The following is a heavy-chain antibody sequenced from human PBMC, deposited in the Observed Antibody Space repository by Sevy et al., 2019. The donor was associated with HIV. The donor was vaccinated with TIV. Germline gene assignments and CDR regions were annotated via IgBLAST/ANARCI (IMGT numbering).Heavy chain of an antibody. CDR1: GFTFSSYA. Sequence: GGSLRLSCAASGFTFSSYAMSWVRQAPGKGLEWVSAISGSGGSTYYADSVKGRFTISRDNSKNTLYLQMNSLRAEDMAVYYCAKGLKRITMIVVANPFDYWGQGTLVTVSS. CDR3: AKGLKRITMIVVANPFDY. V-gene: IGHV3-23*01. CDR2: ISGSGGST. J-gene: IGHJ4*02. D-gene: IGHD3-22*01.